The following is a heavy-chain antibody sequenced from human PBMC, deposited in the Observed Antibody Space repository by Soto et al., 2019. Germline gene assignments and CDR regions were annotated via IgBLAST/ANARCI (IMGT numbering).Heavy chain of an antibody. Sequence: EVQLVESGGGLVQPGGSLRLSCAASRFTFSTYWMHWVRQVPGKGLVWVSRINSDGSSTTYADSVKGRFTISRDNAKNTLYLQMNSLRAEDTAVYYCARLRSTTLGGGDAIDTWGQGTMVTVSS. D-gene: IGHD3-16*01. V-gene: IGHV3-74*03. CDR1: RFTFSTYW. CDR3: ARLRSTTLGGGDAIDT. J-gene: IGHJ3*02. CDR2: INSDGSST.